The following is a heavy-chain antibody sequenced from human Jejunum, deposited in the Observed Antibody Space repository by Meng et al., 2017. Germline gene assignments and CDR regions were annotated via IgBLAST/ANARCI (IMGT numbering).Heavy chain of an antibody. Sequence: GESLKISCAASGFTLSSYAMRWVRQAPGKGLEWVAAISSSGGSKYYADSVKGRFTISRDNSKNTLYLQMNSLRAEDTAMYYCAKSMTIAVTGLGAFDIWGQGAMVTVSS. CDR1: GFTLSSYA. V-gene: IGHV3-23*01. J-gene: IGHJ3*02. D-gene: IGHD2-21*02. CDR2: ISSSGGSK. CDR3: AKSMTIAVTGLGAFDI.